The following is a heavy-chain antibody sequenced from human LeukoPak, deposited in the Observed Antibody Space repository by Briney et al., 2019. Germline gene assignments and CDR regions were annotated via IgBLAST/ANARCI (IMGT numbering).Heavy chain of an antibody. CDR3: ARGERGSDY. J-gene: IGHJ4*02. D-gene: IGHD5-24*01. CDR1: GGSFSGYY. Sequence: SETLSLTCAVYGGSFSGYYWSWVRQPPGKGLEWIGYIYYSGSTNYNPSLKSRVTISVDTSKNQFSLKLSSVTAADTAVYYCARGERGSDYWGQGTLITVSS. CDR2: IYYSGST. V-gene: IGHV4-59*08.